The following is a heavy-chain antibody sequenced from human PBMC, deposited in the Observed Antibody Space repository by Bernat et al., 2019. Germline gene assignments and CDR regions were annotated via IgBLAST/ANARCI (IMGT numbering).Heavy chain of an antibody. CDR3: ARDSRHCISTSCYYYYGMDV. J-gene: IGHJ6*02. D-gene: IGHD2-2*01. V-gene: IGHV3-66*01. CDR2: IYSGGST. Sequence: VQLVESGGGLVKPGGSLRLSCAASGFTFSDYYMSWVRQAPGKGLEWVSIIYSGGSTYSADSVKGRFTISRDNSKNTLYLQMNSLRAEDTAVYYCARDSRHCISTSCYYYYGMDVWGQGTTVTVSS. CDR1: GFTFSDYY.